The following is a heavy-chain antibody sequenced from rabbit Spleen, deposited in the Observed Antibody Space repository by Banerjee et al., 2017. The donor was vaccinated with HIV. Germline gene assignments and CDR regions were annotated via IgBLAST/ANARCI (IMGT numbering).Heavy chain of an antibody. J-gene: IGHJ2*01. CDR2: IYTGSGST. Sequence: QEELEESGGGLVKPGASLTLTCTASGSDISSYFMCWVRQAPGKGLEWIGCIYTGSGSTWYASWAKGRFTISRSTSLNTVDLKMTSLTAADTATYFCARSDGSGYGFDPWGPGTLVTVS. CDR3: ARSDGSGYGFDP. CDR1: GSDISSYF. V-gene: IGHV1S43*01. D-gene: IGHD1-1*01.